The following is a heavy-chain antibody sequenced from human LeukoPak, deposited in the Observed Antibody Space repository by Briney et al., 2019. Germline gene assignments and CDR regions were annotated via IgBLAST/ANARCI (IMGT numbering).Heavy chain of an antibody. CDR3: ARESPYDSSGYYLLPTDYYYYYYMDV. V-gene: IGHV4-4*07. CDR1: GGSISSYY. Sequence: SETLSLTCTVSGGSISSYYWSWIRQPAGKGLEWIGRIYTSGSTNYNPSLKGRVTMSVDTSKNQFSLKLSSVTAADTAVYYCARESPYDSSGYYLLPTDYYYYYYMDVWGKGTTVTVSS. D-gene: IGHD3-22*01. CDR2: IYTSGST. J-gene: IGHJ6*03.